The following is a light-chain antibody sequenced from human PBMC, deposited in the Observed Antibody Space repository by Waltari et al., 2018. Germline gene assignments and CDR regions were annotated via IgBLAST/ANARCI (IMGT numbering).Light chain of an antibody. V-gene: IGKV3-11*01. Sequence: EIVLTQSPATLSLSPGDRATLSCRASQSVSSYLAWYHQKPGQAPRLLIYDASNRATGIPARFSGSGSGTDFTLTISSLEPEDFAVYYCQQRSNWPSYTFGQGTKLEIK. CDR3: QQRSNWPSYT. CDR1: QSVSSY. CDR2: DAS. J-gene: IGKJ2*01.